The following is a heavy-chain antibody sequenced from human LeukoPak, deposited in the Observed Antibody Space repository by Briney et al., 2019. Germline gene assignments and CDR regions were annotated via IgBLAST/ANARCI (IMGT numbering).Heavy chain of an antibody. CDR2: IIPIFGTA. Sequence: VASVKVSCKASGGTFSSYAISWVRQAPGQGLEWMGGIIPIFGTANYAQKFQGRVAITADESTSTAYMELSSLRSEDTAVYYCARGLMSAVGVGYFDYWGQGTLVTVSS. J-gene: IGHJ4*02. D-gene: IGHD1-26*01. CDR3: ARGLMSAVGVGYFDY. CDR1: GGTFSSYA. V-gene: IGHV1-69*01.